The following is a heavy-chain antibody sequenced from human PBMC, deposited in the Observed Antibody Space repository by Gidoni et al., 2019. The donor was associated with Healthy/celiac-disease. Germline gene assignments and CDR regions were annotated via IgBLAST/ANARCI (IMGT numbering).Heavy chain of an antibody. J-gene: IGHJ4*02. CDR1: GFTFSSYS. CDR2: ISSSSSYI. Sequence: EVQLVESGGGLVKPGGSLRLSCAASGFTFSSYSMNWVRQAPGKGLEWVSSISSSSSYIYYADSVKGRFTISRDNAKNSLYLQMNSLRAEDTAVYYCASLATWSFPQGYWGQGTLVTVSS. CDR3: ASLATWSFPQGY. V-gene: IGHV3-21*01. D-gene: IGHD2-15*01.